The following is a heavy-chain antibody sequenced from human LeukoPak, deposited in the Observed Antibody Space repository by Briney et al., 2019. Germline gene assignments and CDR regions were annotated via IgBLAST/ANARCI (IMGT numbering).Heavy chain of an antibody. V-gene: IGHV3-23*01. CDR1: GFTFSSYA. Sequence: GGSLRLSCAASGFTFSSYAMSWVRQAPGKGLEWVSAISGSGGSTYYADSVKGRFTTSRDNSKNTLYLQMNSLRAEDTAVYYCARAPTRYYGMDVWGQGTTVAVSS. J-gene: IGHJ6*02. CDR2: ISGSGGST. CDR3: ARAPTRYYGMDV.